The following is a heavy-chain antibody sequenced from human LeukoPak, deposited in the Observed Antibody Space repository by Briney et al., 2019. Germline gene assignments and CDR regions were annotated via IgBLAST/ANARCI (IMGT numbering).Heavy chain of an antibody. Sequence: GGSLRLSCAGYGITLSELWMNWVRQVPGKGLEWVANIKQDGSEKKYVDSVKGRFTISRDNAKNSVYLQMNSLRVDDTVVYYCVGGYGWLPDYWGQGALVTVSS. CDR2: IKQDGSEK. V-gene: IGHV3-7*04. CDR3: VGGYGWLPDY. CDR1: GITLSELW. D-gene: IGHD6-19*01. J-gene: IGHJ4*02.